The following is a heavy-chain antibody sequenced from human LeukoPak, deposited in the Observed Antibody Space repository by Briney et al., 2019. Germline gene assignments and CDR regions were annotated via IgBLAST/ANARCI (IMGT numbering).Heavy chain of an antibody. V-gene: IGHV3-23*01. CDR3: AKDRVPDSRWEIDY. Sequence: GGSLRLSCAASGFTVSNSYMSWVRQAPGKGLECVSGIIGNGATIYYADSVKGRFTISRDNSKNTLYLQMNSLRAEDTAIYYCAKDRVPDSRWEIDYWGQGTPVTVSS. J-gene: IGHJ4*02. CDR1: GFTVSNSY. CDR2: IIGNGATI. D-gene: IGHD6-13*01.